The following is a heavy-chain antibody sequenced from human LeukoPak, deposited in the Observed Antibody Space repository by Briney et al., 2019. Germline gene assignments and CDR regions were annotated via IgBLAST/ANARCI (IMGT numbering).Heavy chain of an antibody. V-gene: IGHV3-23*01. J-gene: IGHJ3*02. Sequence: PGGSLRLSCAASGFTFSRLAMTWVRQAPGKGLEWVSTISASGPYYADAVRGRFTISRDNSRNTLSLQMNSLRAEDTAVYYCARVRVPASELFFGVAYDAFDIWGQGTMVTVSS. CDR2: ISASGP. CDR3: ARVRVPASELFFGVAYDAFDI. CDR1: GFTFSRLA. D-gene: IGHD3-3*01.